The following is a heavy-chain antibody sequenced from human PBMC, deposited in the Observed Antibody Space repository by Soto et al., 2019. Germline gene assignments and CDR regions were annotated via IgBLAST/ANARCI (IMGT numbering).Heavy chain of an antibody. Sequence: QVQLVQSGAEVKKPGSSVKVSCKASGGTFISYAISWVRQAPGQGLEWMGGIIPIFGTANYAQKFQGRVTITADKSTSTAYMELSSLRSEDTAVYYCAREKRGSSPTPCFDYWGQGTLVTVSS. V-gene: IGHV1-69*06. CDR3: AREKRGSSPTPCFDY. D-gene: IGHD2-15*01. CDR2: IIPIFGTA. J-gene: IGHJ4*02. CDR1: GGTFISYA.